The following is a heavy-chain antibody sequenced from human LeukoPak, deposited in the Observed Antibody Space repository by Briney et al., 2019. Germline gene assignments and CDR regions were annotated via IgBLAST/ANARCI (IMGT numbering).Heavy chain of an antibody. J-gene: IGHJ4*02. V-gene: IGHV1-18*01. Sequence: GASVKVSCKTPGYSFTSHGISWVRQAPGQGLGWMGWISGYNGNTNYAQKFQGRVTMTTDASTRTAHMEVRGLRSDDTAVYYCARGGWTTGMDYWGQGTLVTVSS. CDR3: ARGGWTTGMDY. CDR2: ISGYNGNT. D-gene: IGHD1-14*01. CDR1: GYSFTSHG.